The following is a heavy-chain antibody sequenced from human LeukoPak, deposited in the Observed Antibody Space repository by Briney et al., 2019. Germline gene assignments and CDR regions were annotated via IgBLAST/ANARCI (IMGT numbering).Heavy chain of an antibody. CDR3: ARDSEL. V-gene: IGHV3-7*01. CDR1: GFTFNNYW. Sequence: GGSLRLSCAASGFTFNNYWMTWVRQAPGMGLEWVANIKQDGSEKYYVDSVKGRFTISRDIAKNSLYLQMNSLRAENTAVYYCARDSELRGQGTLVTVSS. D-gene: IGHD1-26*01. CDR2: IKQDGSEK. J-gene: IGHJ4*02.